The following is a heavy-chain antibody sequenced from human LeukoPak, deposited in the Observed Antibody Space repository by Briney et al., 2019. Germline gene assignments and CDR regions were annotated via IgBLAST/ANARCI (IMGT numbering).Heavy chain of an antibody. CDR3: ATESPYYGSGSHGLHYYYYYIDV. V-gene: IGHV3-11*01. J-gene: IGHJ6*03. CDR1: GFSFSDYY. CDR2: ISGISSTI. D-gene: IGHD3-10*01. Sequence: GGSLRLSCAASGFSFSDYYMIWIRQAPRKGLEGVSYISGISSTIYYAHSLKVPFSISRDRAKNSLYPQMNSLTAEDTAVYSCATESPYYGSGSHGLHYYYYYIDVWGKGTTVTISS.